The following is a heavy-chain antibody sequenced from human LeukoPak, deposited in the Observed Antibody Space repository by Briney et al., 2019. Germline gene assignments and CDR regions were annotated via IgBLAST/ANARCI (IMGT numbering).Heavy chain of an antibody. CDR3: AKDRTYTMDDAFDI. D-gene: IGHD3-10*01. Sequence: GGSLRLSCAASGFTFSSYGMHWVRQAPGKGLEGVSGISWNSGSIGYADSVKGRFIISRDNAKNSLYLQMNSLRAEDTAFYYCAKDRTYTMDDAFDIWGQGTMVTVSS. V-gene: IGHV3-9*01. CDR2: ISWNSGSI. CDR1: GFTFSSYG. J-gene: IGHJ3*02.